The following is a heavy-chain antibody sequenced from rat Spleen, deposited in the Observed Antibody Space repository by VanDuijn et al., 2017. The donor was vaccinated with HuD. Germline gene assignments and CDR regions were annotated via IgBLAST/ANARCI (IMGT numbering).Heavy chain of an antibody. Sequence: EVQLVESGGGLVQPGRSLKLSCVASGFTFNNYWMTWIRQAPGKGLEWVASISSSSSYIYYADTVKGRFTISRENAKNTLYLQMTSLRSEDTALYYCARHGPVYNYVMDAWGQGASVTVSS. D-gene: IGHD1-4*01. V-gene: IGHV5-34*01. J-gene: IGHJ4*01. CDR2: ISSSSSYI. CDR1: GFTFNNYW. CDR3: ARHGPVYNYVMDA.